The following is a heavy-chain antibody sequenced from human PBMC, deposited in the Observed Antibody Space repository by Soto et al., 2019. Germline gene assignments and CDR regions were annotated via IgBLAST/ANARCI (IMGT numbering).Heavy chain of an antibody. Sequence: QVQLVQSGAEVKKPGSSVKVSCKASGGTFSSYDISWVRQAPGQGLEWMGGIIPIFGTANYAQKFQGRVTITADESTRTAYMELRSLGSEDTAVYYCARDPGPGWYFDYWGQGTLVTVSS. V-gene: IGHV1-69*01. CDR2: IIPIFGTA. CDR3: ARDPGPGWYFDY. CDR1: GGTFSSYD. J-gene: IGHJ4*02. D-gene: IGHD2-15*01.